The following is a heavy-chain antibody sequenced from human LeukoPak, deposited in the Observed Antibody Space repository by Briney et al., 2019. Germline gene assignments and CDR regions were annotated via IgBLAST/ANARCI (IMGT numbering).Heavy chain of an antibody. V-gene: IGHV3-23*01. D-gene: IGHD2-15*01. CDR3: AKDSDLVVVAANRPYYFDY. Sequence: GGSLRLSCAASGFTFSSYAMSWVRQAPGKGLEWVSAISGSGGSTYYADSVKGRFTISRDNSKNTLYLQMNSLRAEDTAVYYCAKDSDLVVVAANRPYYFDYWGQGTLVTVFS. J-gene: IGHJ4*02. CDR2: ISGSGGST. CDR1: GFTFSSYA.